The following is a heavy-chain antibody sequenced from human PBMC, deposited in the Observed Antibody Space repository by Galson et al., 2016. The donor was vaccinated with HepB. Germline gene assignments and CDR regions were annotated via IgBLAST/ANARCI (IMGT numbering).Heavy chain of an antibody. CDR1: GYTFNNYW. CDR2: IKGDGSDK. Sequence: LRLSCAASGYTFNNYWMSWVRQAPGKGLEWVATIKGDGSDKYYVDSVKGRFTISRDNAHTSVYLQMNSLRAEDTGLYYCSRDLWDTVVVPSAPGLYWFAPWGQGTLVSVAS. CDR3: SRDLWDTVVVPSAPGLYWFAP. J-gene: IGHJ5*02. V-gene: IGHV3-7*03. D-gene: IGHD2-2*01.